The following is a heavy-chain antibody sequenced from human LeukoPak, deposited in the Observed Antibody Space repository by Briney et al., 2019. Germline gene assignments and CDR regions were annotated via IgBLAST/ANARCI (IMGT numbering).Heavy chain of an antibody. V-gene: IGHV4-34*01. J-gene: IGHJ6*04. Sequence: PSETLSLTCAVYGGSFSDYYWSWIRQPPGKGLEWIGEINHSGSTNYNPSLKSRVTISVDTSKNQFSLKLSSVTAADTAVYYCARGLDVWGKGTTVTVSS. CDR3: ARGLDV. CDR2: INHSGST. CDR1: GGSFSDYY.